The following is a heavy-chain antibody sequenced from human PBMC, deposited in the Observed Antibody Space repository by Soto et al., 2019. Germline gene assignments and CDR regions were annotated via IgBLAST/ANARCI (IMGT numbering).Heavy chain of an antibody. CDR3: ARAHPTDSSGYHFYD. D-gene: IGHD3-22*01. CDR1: GFTFSSYS. Sequence: GGSLRLSCEASGFTFSSYSMNWVRQAPGKGLEWVSSISSHSSYKSYADSVKGRFTISRDNAKNSLYLQMNRLRAEDTAVYYCARAHPTDSSGYHFYDWGQGTLVTVSS. J-gene: IGHJ4*01. V-gene: IGHV3-21*01. CDR2: ISSHSSYK.